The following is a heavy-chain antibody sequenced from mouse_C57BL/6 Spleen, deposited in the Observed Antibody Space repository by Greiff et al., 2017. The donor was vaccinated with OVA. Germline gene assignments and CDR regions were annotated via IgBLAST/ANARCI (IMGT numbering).Heavy chain of an antibody. Sequence: QVQLQQPGAELVKPGASVKVSCKASGYTFTSYWMHWVKQRPGQGLEWIGRIHPSDSDTNYNQTFKGKATLTVDNSSSTAYMQLSSLTSEDSAVYYCAMGTTVVANYSAMDYWGQGTSVTVSS. CDR2: IHPSDSDT. V-gene: IGHV1-74*01. J-gene: IGHJ4*01. CDR3: AMGTTVVANYSAMDY. D-gene: IGHD1-1*01. CDR1: GYTFTSYW.